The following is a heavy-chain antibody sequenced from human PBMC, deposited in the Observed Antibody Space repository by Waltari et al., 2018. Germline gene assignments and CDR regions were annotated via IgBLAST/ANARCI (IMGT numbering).Heavy chain of an antibody. V-gene: IGHV4-34*01. J-gene: IGHJ4*02. Sequence: QVQLQQWGAGLLKPSETLSLTCAVYGGSFSGYYWSWIRQPPGKGLEWIGEINHSGSTKYNTSLKSRVTISVDTSKHQCSLKLSSVTAADTAVYYCARGCMITFGGVIVKALFDYWGQGTLVTVSS. CDR1: GGSFSGYY. D-gene: IGHD3-16*02. CDR3: ARGCMITFGGVIVKALFDY. CDR2: INHSGST.